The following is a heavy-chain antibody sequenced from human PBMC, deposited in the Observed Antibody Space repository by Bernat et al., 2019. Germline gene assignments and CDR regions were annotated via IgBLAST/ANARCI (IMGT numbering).Heavy chain of an antibody. J-gene: IGHJ4*02. Sequence: VQLVESGGGFVQPGGSLRLSCASSVFTFSSYGMHWVRQAPCKGLEWVAVIWYDGSNKYYADSVKGRFTISRDNSKNTLYLQMNSLRAEDTAVYYCARGGGWEVVTAFWDDWGQGTMVTVSS. CDR1: VFTFSSYG. D-gene: IGHD2-21*02. V-gene: IGHV3-33*01. CDR3: ARGGGWEVVTAFWDD. CDR2: IWYDGSNK.